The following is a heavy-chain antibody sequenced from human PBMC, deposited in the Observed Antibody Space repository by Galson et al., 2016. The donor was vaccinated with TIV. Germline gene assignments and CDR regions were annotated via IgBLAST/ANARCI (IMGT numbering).Heavy chain of an antibody. V-gene: IGHV1-18*01. CDR2: ISPYNGAT. D-gene: IGHD6-6*01. J-gene: IGHJ5*02. CDR3: ARTLVQGRLTFERQGWFGP. Sequence: SVKVSCKASGYGFNSYGISWVRQAPGQGLEWMGWISPYNGATHFAQNFQGRVTMTTDTSTTTAYMELRNLRSDDTALYFCARTLVQGRLTFERQGWFGPWGQGTLVTVA. CDR1: GYGFNSYG.